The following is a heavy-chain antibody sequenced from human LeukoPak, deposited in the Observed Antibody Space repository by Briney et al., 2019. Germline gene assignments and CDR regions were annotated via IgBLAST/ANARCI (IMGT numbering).Heavy chain of an antibody. V-gene: IGHV3-30*04. D-gene: IGHD3-22*01. CDR3: AKVYDSSGYYYMFFDY. Sequence: GGSLRLSCAASGFTFSSYAMHWVRQAPGKGLGWVAVISYDGSNKYYADSVKGRFTISRDNSKNTLYLQMNSLRAEDTAVYYCAKVYDSSGYYYMFFDYWGQGTLVTVSS. CDR1: GFTFSSYA. CDR2: ISYDGSNK. J-gene: IGHJ4*02.